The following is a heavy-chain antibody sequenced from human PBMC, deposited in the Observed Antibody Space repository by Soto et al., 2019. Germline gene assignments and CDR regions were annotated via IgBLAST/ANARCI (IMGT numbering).Heavy chain of an antibody. CDR2: IYYNGTTD. V-gene: IGHV3-33*01. CDR3: ARDRGSSGWCDH. Sequence: QVQLVESGGGVVQPGGSLRLSCAASGFIFNSYGMHWVRQAPGKGLEWVSFIYYNGTTDYYADSVKGRFTISRDNSKNTLYMRMNSLRVEDSAIYYCARDRGSSGWCDHWGQGTLVTVSA. CDR1: GFIFNSYG. J-gene: IGHJ5*02. D-gene: IGHD3-22*01.